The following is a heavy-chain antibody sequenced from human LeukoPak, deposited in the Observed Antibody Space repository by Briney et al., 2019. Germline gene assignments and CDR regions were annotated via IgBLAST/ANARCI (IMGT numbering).Heavy chain of an antibody. D-gene: IGHD1-26*01. CDR2: IYYSGST. CDR1: GGSISSYY. CDR3: ARHSPGSLSGNYVLDY. Sequence: PSETLSLTCTVSGGSISSYYWSWIRRSPGKGLEWIGYIYYSGSTNYNPSLKSRVTISVDTSKNQFSLKLSSVTAADTAVYYCARHSPGSLSGNYVLDYWGQGTLVTVSS. J-gene: IGHJ4*02. V-gene: IGHV4-59*08.